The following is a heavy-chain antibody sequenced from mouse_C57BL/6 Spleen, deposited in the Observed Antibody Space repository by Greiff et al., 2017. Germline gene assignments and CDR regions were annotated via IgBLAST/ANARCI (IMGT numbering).Heavy chain of an antibody. CDR2: IWTGGGT. V-gene: IGHV2-9-1*01. Sequence: VKLVESGPGLVAPSQSLSITCTVSGFSLTSYAISWVRQPPGKGLEWLGVIWTGGGTNYNSALKSRLSISKDNSKSQVFLKMNSLQTDDTARYYCARDKIYYGNYVAMDYWGQGASVTVSS. J-gene: IGHJ4*01. D-gene: IGHD2-1*01. CDR1: GFSLTSYA. CDR3: ARDKIYYGNYVAMDY.